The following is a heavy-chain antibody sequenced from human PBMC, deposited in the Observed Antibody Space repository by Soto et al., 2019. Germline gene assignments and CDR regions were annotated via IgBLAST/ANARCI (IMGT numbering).Heavy chain of an antibody. V-gene: IGHV4-59*12. D-gene: IGHD6-13*01. CDR1: GGSTSSYY. CDR3: AREIAAASVPFNWFDP. CDR2: IYYSGST. Sequence: SETLSLTCTVSGGSTSSYYWSWIRQPPGKGLEWIGYIYYSGSTNYNPSLKSRVTISVDTSKNQFSLKLGSVTAADTAVYYCAREIAAASVPFNWFDPWGQGTLVTVSS. J-gene: IGHJ5*02.